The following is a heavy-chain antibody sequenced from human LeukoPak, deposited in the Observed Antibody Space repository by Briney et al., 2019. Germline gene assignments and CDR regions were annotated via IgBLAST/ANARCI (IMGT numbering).Heavy chain of an antibody. Sequence: SETLSLTCTVSGGSISSSSHYWAWIRQPPGKGLEWIAYICYSGNTKYNPSLKSRVTISVDTSKNHFSLKVTSVTAADTAVYYCARAKGDYWGQGTLVTVSS. J-gene: IGHJ4*02. V-gene: IGHV4-61*03. CDR3: ARAKGDY. CDR1: GGSISSSSHY. CDR2: ICYSGNT.